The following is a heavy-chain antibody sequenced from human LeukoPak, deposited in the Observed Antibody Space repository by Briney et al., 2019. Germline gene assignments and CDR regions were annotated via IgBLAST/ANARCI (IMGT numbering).Heavy chain of an antibody. D-gene: IGHD4-11*01. V-gene: IGHV7-4-1*02. CDR3: ARAMTTVTTDYYYYYMDV. J-gene: IGHJ6*03. Sequence: ASVKVSRKASGYTFTSYAMNWVRQAPAQGLEWMGWINTNTGNPTYAQGFTGRFVFSLDTSVSTAYLQISSLKAEDTAVYYCARAMTTVTTDYYYYYMDVWGKGTTVTVSS. CDR1: GYTFTSYA. CDR2: INTNTGNP.